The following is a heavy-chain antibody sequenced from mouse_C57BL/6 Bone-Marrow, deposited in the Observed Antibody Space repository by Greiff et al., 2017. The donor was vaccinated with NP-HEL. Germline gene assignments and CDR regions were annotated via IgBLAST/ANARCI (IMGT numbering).Heavy chain of an antibody. Sequence: VQLQQSGAELVKPGASVKISCKASGYAFSSYWMNWVKQRPGKGLEWIGQIYPGDGDTNYNGKFKGKATLTADKSSSTAYMQLSSLTSEDSAVYFCATTVVDDYFDYWGQGTTLTVSS. J-gene: IGHJ2*01. CDR1: GYAFSSYW. V-gene: IGHV1-80*01. D-gene: IGHD1-1*01. CDR3: ATTVVDDYFDY. CDR2: IYPGDGDT.